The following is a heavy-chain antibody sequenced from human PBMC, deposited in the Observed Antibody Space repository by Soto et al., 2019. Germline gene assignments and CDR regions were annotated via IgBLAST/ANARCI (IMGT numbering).Heavy chain of an antibody. CDR3: AKLPYSSGVYYFDY. D-gene: IGHD6-19*01. CDR1: RLTFSTYA. CDR2: ISGSIGST. V-gene: IGHV3-23*01. J-gene: IGHJ4*02. Sequence: LRLSCAASRLTFSTYAMSWVRQVPGKGLEWVSAISGSIGSTYYADSVKGRFTISRDNSKNTLYLQMNSLRAEDTAVYYCAKLPYSSGVYYFDYWGQGTLVTVSS.